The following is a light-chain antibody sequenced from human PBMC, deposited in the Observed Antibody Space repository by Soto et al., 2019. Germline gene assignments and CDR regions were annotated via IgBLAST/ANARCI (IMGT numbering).Light chain of an antibody. CDR2: GNN. J-gene: IGLJ1*01. CDR3: QSYDSSMSGYV. CDR1: SANIGGAYN. V-gene: IGLV1-40*01. Sequence: QSLLTQPPSVSWAPGQRVTISFTGSSANIGGAYNVDWYQQLPGTAPKLLIYGNNNRPSGVPARFSGSKSGTSSSLAIAGLKAEDEGDYYCQSYDSSMSGYVFGTGTKVTVL.